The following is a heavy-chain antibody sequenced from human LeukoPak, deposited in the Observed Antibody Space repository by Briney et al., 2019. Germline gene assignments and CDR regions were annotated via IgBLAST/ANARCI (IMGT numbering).Heavy chain of an antibody. D-gene: IGHD2/OR15-2a*01. J-gene: IGHJ4*02. Sequence: SVKVSCKASGFTFSNSAMQWVRQARGQRLEWIRWIVVGSGNTNYAQKFQERVTITRDMSTSTAYMELSSLRSEDTAIYYCAADVIYESDWGQGTLVTVSS. CDR2: IVVGSGNT. CDR1: GFTFSNSA. CDR3: AADVIYESD. V-gene: IGHV1-58*02.